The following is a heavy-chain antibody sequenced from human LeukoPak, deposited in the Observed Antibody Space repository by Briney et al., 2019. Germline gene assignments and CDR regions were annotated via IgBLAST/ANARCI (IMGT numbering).Heavy chain of an antibody. V-gene: IGHV7-4-1*02. Sequence: ASVKVSCKASGYTFTSYAMNWVRQAPGQGLEWMGWINTNTGNPTYAQGFTGRFVFSLDTSVSTAYLQISSLKAEDTAVYYCARAPGNSRYYYDTPIDYWGQGTLVTVSS. CDR2: INTNTGNP. J-gene: IGHJ4*02. CDR1: GYTFTSYA. CDR3: ARAPGNSRYYYDTPIDY. D-gene: IGHD3-22*01.